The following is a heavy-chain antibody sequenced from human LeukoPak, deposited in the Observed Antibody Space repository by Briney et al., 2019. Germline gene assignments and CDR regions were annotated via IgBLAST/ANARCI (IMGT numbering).Heavy chain of an antibody. V-gene: IGHV4-39*07. Sequence: SETLSLTCTVSGGSISSSNSYWGWIRQPPGKGLEWIGSIYSGSTYYNPSLKNRVTISIDTSKNLFSLKLSSVTAADTAIYYCARDILLVGGNCYDYWGQGTLVIVSS. CDR2: IYSGST. CDR3: ARDILLVGGNCYDY. D-gene: IGHD4-23*01. CDR1: GGSISSSNSY. J-gene: IGHJ4*02.